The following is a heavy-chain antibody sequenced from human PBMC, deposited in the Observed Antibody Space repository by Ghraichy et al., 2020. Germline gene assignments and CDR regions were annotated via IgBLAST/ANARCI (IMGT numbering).Heavy chain of an antibody. CDR1: GGSISSYY. D-gene: IGHD3-3*01. V-gene: IGHV4-59*01. J-gene: IGHJ2*01. Sequence: SETLSLTCTVSGGSISSYYWSWIRQPPGKGLEWIGYIYYSGSTNYNPSLKSRVTISVDTSKNQFSLKLSSVTAADTAVYYCARETTYYDFWSGHPDWYFDLWGRGTLVTVSS. CDR3: ARETTYYDFWSGHPDWYFDL. CDR2: IYYSGST.